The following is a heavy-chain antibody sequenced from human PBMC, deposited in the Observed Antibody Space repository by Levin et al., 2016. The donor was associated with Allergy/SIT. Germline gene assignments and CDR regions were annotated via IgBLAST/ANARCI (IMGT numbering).Heavy chain of an antibody. CDR2: IWYDGSNK. CDR3: ARDFGDSSGWYDY. Sequence: GGSLRLSCAASGFTFSSYGMHWVRQAPGKGLEWVAVIWYDGSNKYYADSVKGRFTISRDNSKNTLYLQMNSLRAEDTAVYYCARDFGDSSGWYDYWGQGTLVTVSS. D-gene: IGHD6-19*01. CDR1: GFTFSSYG. J-gene: IGHJ4*02. V-gene: IGHV3-33*01.